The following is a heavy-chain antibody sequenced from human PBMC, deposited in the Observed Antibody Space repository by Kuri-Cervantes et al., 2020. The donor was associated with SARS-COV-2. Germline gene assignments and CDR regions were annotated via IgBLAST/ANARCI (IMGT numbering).Heavy chain of an antibody. Sequence: GGSLRLSCAASGFTFSSYAMSWVRQAPGKGLEWVSLISWDGGSTYYADSVKGRSTISRDNSKNSLYLQMNSLRTEDTALYYCANSISGGRYGDYASNWYLDLWGHGTLVTVSS. D-gene: IGHD4-17*01. CDR2: ISWDGGST. J-gene: IGHJ2*01. V-gene: IGHV3-43*01. CDR1: GFTFSSYA. CDR3: ANSISGGRYGDYASNWYLDL.